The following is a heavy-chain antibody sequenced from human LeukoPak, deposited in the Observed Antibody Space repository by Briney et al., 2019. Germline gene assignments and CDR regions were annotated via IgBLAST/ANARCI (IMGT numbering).Heavy chain of an antibody. Sequence: ASETLSLTCTVSGGSISSYYWSWFRQPAGKGLEWIGRIYTSGSTNYNPSLKSRVTMSVDTSKNQFSLKLSSVTAADTAVYYCARSGSFRGYFDYWGQGTLVTVSS. CDR1: GGSISSYY. CDR2: IYTSGST. CDR3: ARSGSFRGYFDY. J-gene: IGHJ4*02. V-gene: IGHV4-4*07.